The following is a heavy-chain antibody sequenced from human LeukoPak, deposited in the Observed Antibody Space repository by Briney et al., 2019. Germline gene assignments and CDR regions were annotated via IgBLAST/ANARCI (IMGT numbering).Heavy chain of an antibody. CDR3: ARGPGYCSGGSCYWAPFDY. CDR1: GGSISSYY. J-gene: IGHJ4*02. D-gene: IGHD2-15*01. CDR2: IYYSGST. Sequence: TSETLSLTCTVSGGSISSYYWSWIRQPPGKGLEWIGYIYYSGSTNYNPSLKSRVTISVDTSKNQFSLKLSSVTAADTAVYYCARGPGYCSGGSCYWAPFDYWGQGTLVTVSS. V-gene: IGHV4-59*01.